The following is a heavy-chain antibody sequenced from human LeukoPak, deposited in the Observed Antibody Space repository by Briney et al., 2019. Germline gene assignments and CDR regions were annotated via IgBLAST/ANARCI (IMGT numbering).Heavy chain of an antibody. D-gene: IGHD2-2*02. CDR1: GGSFSGYY. J-gene: IGHJ6*03. CDR3: ASGRYVVVPAAIDYYYMDV. CDR2: INHRGST. V-gene: IGHV4-34*01. Sequence: ASETLSLTCAVYGGSFSGYYWSWIRQPPGKGLEWIGEINHRGSTNYNPSLKSRVTISVDTSKNQFSLKLSSVTAADTAVYYCASGRYVVVPAAIDYYYMDVWGKGTTVTVSS.